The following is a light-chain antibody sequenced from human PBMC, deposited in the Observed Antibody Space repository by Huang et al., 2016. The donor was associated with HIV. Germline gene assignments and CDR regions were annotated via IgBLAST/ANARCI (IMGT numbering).Light chain of an antibody. V-gene: IGKV2-30*01. CDR1: ENLVFSDGNTY. Sequence: DAVLTQSPLSLAVTLGQPATISCRSSENLVFSDGNTYLNWFHQRPGQSPRRLIYKVSTRDSGVPDRFSGSGSGTDFTLRISRVEAEDFGVYHCMQGTHGPSFGQGTKLEIK. J-gene: IGKJ1*01. CDR2: KVS. CDR3: MQGTHGPS.